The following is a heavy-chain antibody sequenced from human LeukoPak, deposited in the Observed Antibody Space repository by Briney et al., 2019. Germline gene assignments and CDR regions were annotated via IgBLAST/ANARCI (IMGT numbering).Heavy chain of an antibody. D-gene: IGHD6-19*01. Sequence: VTVSCTASGGTFSSYAMSWVRQAPGQGLEWMGGIIPIFGTANYAQKFQGRVTITADASTSTAYMELSSLRSEDTAVYYCARGEAVPELDYWGQGTLVTGSS. J-gene: IGHJ4*02. CDR1: GGTFSSYA. V-gene: IGHV1-69*13. CDR3: ARGEAVPELDY. CDR2: IIPIFGTA.